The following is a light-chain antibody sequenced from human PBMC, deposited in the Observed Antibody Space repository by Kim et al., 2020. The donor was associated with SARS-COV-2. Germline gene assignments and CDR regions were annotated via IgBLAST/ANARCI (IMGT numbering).Light chain of an antibody. V-gene: IGLV2-14*04. CDR3: NSYTSSTWV. CDR1: SGDVGGYNY. CDR2: DVT. Sequence: QSIAISCNRTSGDVGGYNYVSWYQQHPGEAPKLMIYDVTKRPSGVPDRFSGSKSGNTASLTISGLQAEDEADYYCNSYTSSTWVFGGGTQLTVL. J-gene: IGLJ3*02.